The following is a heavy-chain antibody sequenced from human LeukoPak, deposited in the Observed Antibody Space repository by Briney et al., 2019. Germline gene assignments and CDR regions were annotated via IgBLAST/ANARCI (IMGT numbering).Heavy chain of an antibody. V-gene: IGHV1-69*13. D-gene: IGHD6-19*01. CDR2: IIPIFGTA. Sequence: SVKVSCKASGGTFSSHAISWVRQAPGQGLEWMGGIIPIFGTANYAQKFQGRVTITADESTSTAYMELSSLRSGDTAVYYCARARSSGWYILDYWGQGTLVTVSS. CDR1: GGTFSSHA. CDR3: ARARSSGWYILDY. J-gene: IGHJ4*02.